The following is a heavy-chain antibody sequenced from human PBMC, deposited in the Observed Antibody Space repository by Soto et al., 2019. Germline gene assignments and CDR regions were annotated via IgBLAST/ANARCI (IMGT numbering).Heavy chain of an antibody. Sequence: QVQLQESGPGLVKPSQTLSLTCTVSGGSISSGGYYWSWIRQHPGKGLEWIGYIYYSGSTYYNPSLKSRVPIPVDTSKTQFSLKLSSVTAADTAVYYCARASRTGTYYFDYWGQGTLVTVSS. J-gene: IGHJ4*02. D-gene: IGHD1-1*01. CDR1: GGSISSGGYY. V-gene: IGHV4-31*03. CDR3: ARASRTGTYYFDY. CDR2: IYYSGST.